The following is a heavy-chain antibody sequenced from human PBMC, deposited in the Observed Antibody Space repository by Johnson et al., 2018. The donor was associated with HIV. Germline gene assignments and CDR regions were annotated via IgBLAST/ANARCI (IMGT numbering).Heavy chain of an antibody. J-gene: IGHJ3*02. V-gene: IGHV3-30-3*01. CDR3: ARAEKMVPYAFDI. CDR2: ISYDGSNK. D-gene: IGHD4/OR15-4a*01. CDR1: GFTFSSYA. Sequence: QVQLVESGGGVVQPGRSLRLSCAASGFTFSSYAMHWVRQAPGKGLAWVAVISYDGSNKYYADSVKGRFTISRDNSKNKLYLQMNSLLAEDTAVYYCARAEKMVPYAFDIGGQGTMVTVSS.